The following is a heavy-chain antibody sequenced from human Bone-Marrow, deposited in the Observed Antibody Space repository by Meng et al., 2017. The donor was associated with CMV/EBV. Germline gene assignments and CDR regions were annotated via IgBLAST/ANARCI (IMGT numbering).Heavy chain of an antibody. D-gene: IGHD2-21*02. J-gene: IGHJ5*02. CDR2: LYDSGRT. V-gene: IGHV4-39*07. CDR3: ARAFWAGGDCYSPNWFDP. CDR1: GGSINSSSYF. Sequence: GSLRLSCTVSGGSINSSSYFWGWIRQPPGKGLEWIGSLYDSGRTYYNPSLKSRVTISVDTSKYRFSLKLSSVTAADTAVYYCARAFWAGGDCYSPNWFDPWGQGTLVTVSS.